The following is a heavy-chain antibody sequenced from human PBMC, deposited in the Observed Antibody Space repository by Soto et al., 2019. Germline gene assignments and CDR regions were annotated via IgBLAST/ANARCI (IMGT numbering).Heavy chain of an antibody. Sequence: QVQLVQSGAEVKKPGASVKVSCKVSGYTLTELSMHWVRQAPGKGLEWMGGFDPEDGETIYAQKFQGRVTMTEDTSTDPAYMELSSLRSEDTAVYYCATASPPLEGVGAFHTTAFDIWGHGTMVTVSS. J-gene: IGHJ3*02. D-gene: IGHD1-26*01. CDR3: ATASPPLEGVGAFHTTAFDI. CDR2: FDPEDGET. CDR1: GYTLTELS. V-gene: IGHV1-24*01.